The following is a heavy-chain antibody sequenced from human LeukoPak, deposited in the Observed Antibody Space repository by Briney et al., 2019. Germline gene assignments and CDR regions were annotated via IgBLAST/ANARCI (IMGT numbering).Heavy chain of an antibody. CDR1: GFTFSSYS. D-gene: IGHD5-18*01. V-gene: IGHV3-48*04. Sequence: GGCLRLSCAASGFTFSSYSMNWVRQAPGKGLEWVSYISSSSSTIYYADSVKGRFTISRDNAKNSLYLQMNSLRAEDTAVYYCARYGGIDYWGQGTLVTVSS. CDR2: ISSSSSTI. CDR3: ARYGGIDY. J-gene: IGHJ4*02.